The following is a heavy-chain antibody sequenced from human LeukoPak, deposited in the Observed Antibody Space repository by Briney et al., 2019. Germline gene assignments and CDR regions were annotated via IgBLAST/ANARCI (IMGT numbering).Heavy chain of an antibody. CDR2: ISYDGSNK. Sequence: RGSLRLSCAASGFNFINYAMAWVRQAPGKGLEWVAVISYDGSNKYYADSVKGRFTISRDNAKNSLYLQMNSLRAEDTAVYYCARRVGSSSSPFYFDYWGQGTLVTVSS. CDR1: GFNFINYA. V-gene: IGHV3-30-3*01. J-gene: IGHJ4*02. CDR3: ARRVGSSSSPFYFDY. D-gene: IGHD6-6*01.